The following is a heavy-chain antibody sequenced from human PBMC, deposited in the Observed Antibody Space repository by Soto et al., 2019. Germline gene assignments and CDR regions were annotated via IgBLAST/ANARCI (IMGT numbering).Heavy chain of an antibody. V-gene: IGHV4-34*01. J-gene: IGHJ6*03. CDR1: GGSLSGYY. CDR3: ARLPVNYDFWSGAVSFYYYMDV. D-gene: IGHD3-3*01. Sequence: SETLSLTCANYGGSLSGYYWSWVRQPPGRGLEWVGEINHSGATNYNPSLKSRVTISVDTSKNQFSLKLSSVTAADTAVYYCARLPVNYDFWSGAVSFYYYMDVWGRGTTV. CDR2: INHSGAT.